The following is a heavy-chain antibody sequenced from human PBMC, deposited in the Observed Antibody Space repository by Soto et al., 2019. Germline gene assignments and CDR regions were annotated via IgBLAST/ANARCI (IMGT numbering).Heavy chain of an antibody. CDR2: IWYDGSNK. Sequence: GGSLRLSCAASGFTFSSYGMHWVRQAPGKGLEWVAVIWYDGSNKYYADSVKGRFTISRDNSKNTLYLQMNSLRAEDTAVYYCARDSKYYDFWSGPYYYYYYGMDVWGQGTTVTVSS. J-gene: IGHJ6*02. V-gene: IGHV3-33*01. D-gene: IGHD3-3*01. CDR3: ARDSKYYDFWSGPYYYYYYGMDV. CDR1: GFTFSSYG.